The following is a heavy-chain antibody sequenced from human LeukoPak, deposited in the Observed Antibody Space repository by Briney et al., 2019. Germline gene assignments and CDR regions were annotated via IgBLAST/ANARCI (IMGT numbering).Heavy chain of an antibody. CDR2: ISGSGGST. J-gene: IGHJ4*02. CDR1: GFTFSSYA. D-gene: IGHD3-10*01. V-gene: IGHV3-23*01. CDR3: AKGAVYYYGSGSYHSPTRYSDY. Sequence: GGSLRLSCAASGFTFSSYAMSWVRQAPGKGLEWVSAISGSGGSTYYADSVKGRFTISRDNSKNTLYLQMNSLRAEDTAVYYCAKGAVYYYGSGSYHSPTRYSDYWGQGTLVTVSS.